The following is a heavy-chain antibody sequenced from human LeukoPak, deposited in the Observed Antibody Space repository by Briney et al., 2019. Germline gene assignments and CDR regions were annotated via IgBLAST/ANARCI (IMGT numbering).Heavy chain of an antibody. CDR3: TSTLGY. J-gene: IGHJ4*02. D-gene: IGHD5/OR15-5a*01. Sequence: GGSLRLSCAASGFTFSNAWMTWVRQAPGKGLEWVGRIQRKTDGGTTDYAAPVKGRFTISRDDSKNTLYLQMNSLITGDTAVYYCTSTLGYWGQGTLVTVSS. CDR1: GFTFSNAW. V-gene: IGHV3-15*01. CDR2: IQRKTDGGTT.